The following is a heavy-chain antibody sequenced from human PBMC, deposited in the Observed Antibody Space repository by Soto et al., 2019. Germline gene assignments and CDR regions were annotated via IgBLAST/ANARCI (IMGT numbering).Heavy chain of an antibody. CDR2: INPNSGGT. CDR3: ARGTAIVLIVYANYGMDV. D-gene: IGHD2-8*01. V-gene: IGHV1-2*04. Sequence: ASVKVSCKASGYTFTGYYMHWVRQAPGQGLEWMGWINPNSGGTNYAQKFQGWVTMTRDTSISTAYMELSRLRSDDTAVYYCARGTAIVLIVYANYGMDVWGQGTTVTVSS. J-gene: IGHJ6*02. CDR1: GYTFTGYY.